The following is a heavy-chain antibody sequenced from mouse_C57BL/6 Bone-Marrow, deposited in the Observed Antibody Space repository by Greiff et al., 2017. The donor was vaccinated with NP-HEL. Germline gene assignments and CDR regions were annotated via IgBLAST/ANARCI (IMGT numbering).Heavy chain of an antibody. Sequence: VQLQQSGPELVKPGASVKISCKASGYSFTDYNMNWVKPSNGKSLEWIGVINPNYGTTSYNQKFKGKATLTVDQSSSTAYMQLNRLTSEDSSVDYCARREITTVVDHWYFDVWGTGTTVTVSS. V-gene: IGHV1-39*01. D-gene: IGHD1-1*01. J-gene: IGHJ1*03. CDR1: GYSFTDYN. CDR3: ARREITTVVDHWYFDV. CDR2: INPNYGTT.